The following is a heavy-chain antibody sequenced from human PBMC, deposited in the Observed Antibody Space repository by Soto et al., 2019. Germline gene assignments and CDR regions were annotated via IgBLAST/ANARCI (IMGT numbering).Heavy chain of an antibody. Sequence: EVQLVESGGGLIQPGGSLRLSCAASGFTVSSNYMSWVRQAPGKGLEWVSVIYSGGSTYYADSVKGRFTISRDNSKNTLYLQMTSLRAEDTAVYYCASRIAARPYYYYGMDVWGQGTTVTVSS. V-gene: IGHV3-53*01. D-gene: IGHD6-6*01. CDR3: ASRIAARPYYYYGMDV. CDR1: GFTVSSNY. CDR2: IYSGGST. J-gene: IGHJ6*02.